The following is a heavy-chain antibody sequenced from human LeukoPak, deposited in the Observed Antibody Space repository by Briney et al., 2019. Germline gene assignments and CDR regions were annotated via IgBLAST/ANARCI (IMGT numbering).Heavy chain of an antibody. CDR1: GFNFSSYS. Sequence: GGSLRLSCAASGFNFSSYSMNWVRQAPGKGLEWVSSISSSSSYIYYADSVKGRFTISRDNAKNALYLQMNSLRAEDTAVYYCASWTRPGDYWGQGTLVTVSS. D-gene: IGHD3/OR15-3a*01. CDR2: ISSSSSYI. J-gene: IGHJ4*02. CDR3: ASWTRPGDY. V-gene: IGHV3-21*01.